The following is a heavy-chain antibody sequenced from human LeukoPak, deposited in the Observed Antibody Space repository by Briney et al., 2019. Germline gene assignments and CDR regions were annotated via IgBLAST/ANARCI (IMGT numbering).Heavy chain of an antibody. V-gene: IGHV5-51*01. D-gene: IGHD6-25*01. CDR2: IYPGDSDN. Sequence: GESLKISCKASGYSFTSYWIGWVRQMPGKGLEWMGIIYPGDSDNRYSPSFKGQVTISVDKSISTAYLQWSSLKASDTAMYYCAKGMAPDFDYWGQGTLVTVSS. CDR3: AKGMAPDFDY. CDR1: GYSFTSYW. J-gene: IGHJ4*02.